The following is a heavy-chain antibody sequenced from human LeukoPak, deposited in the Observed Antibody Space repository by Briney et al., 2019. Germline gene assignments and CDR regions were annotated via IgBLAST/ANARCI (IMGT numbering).Heavy chain of an antibody. CDR1: GFTFTTHW. CDR3: AKDNVGATTYFDY. V-gene: IGHV3-23*01. CDR2: ISGSGGST. J-gene: IGHJ4*02. D-gene: IGHD1-26*01. Sequence: QTGGSLRLSCGASGFTFTTHWIHWVRQAPGKGLEWVSAISGSGGSTYYADSVKGRFTISRDNSKNTLYLQMNSLRAEDTAVYYCAKDNVGATTYFDYWGQGTLVTVSS.